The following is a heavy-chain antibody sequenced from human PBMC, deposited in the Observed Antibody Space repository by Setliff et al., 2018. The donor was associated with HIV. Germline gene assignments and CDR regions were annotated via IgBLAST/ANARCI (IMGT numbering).Heavy chain of an antibody. CDR1: GFILSRYS. CDR3: AIHFDTSGHYSPIDS. Sequence: ETLSLSCAASGFILSRYSMTWVRQASGKGLEWVSSISNSGSFIYYADSVKGRFTISRDNAKNSLSLQMSSLRAEDTAVYYCAIHFDTSGHYSPIDSWGQGTLVTVSS. J-gene: IGHJ4*02. CDR2: ISNSGSFI. D-gene: IGHD3-22*01. V-gene: IGHV3-21*01.